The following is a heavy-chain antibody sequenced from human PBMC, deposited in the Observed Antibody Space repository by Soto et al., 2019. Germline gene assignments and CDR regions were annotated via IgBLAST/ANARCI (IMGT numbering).Heavy chain of an antibody. D-gene: IGHD3-10*01. V-gene: IGHV1-58*01. Sequence: SVKVSCKASGFTFTSSAVQWVRQARGQRLEWIGWIAVGSGNTNYAQKFQERVTITRDMSTSTAYMELSSLRSEDTAVYYCAPDPKRSGSYPLGFDAWGQGALVTVCS. CDR3: APDPKRSGSYPLGFDA. CDR2: IAVGSGNT. CDR1: GFTFTSSA. J-gene: IGHJ5*02.